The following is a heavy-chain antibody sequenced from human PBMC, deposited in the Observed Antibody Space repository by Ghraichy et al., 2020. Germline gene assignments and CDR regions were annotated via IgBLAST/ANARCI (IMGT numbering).Heavy chain of an antibody. J-gene: IGHJ4*02. V-gene: IGHV3-7*03. CDR2: IKKDGSEK. CDR3: ARGARETGKQEHFDN. CDR1: GFIFSGYW. Sequence: GESLNISCAASGFIFSGYWMSWVRQAPGKGLEWVANIKKDGSEKYYVESVKGRFTISRDNAKNSLSLQMNSLRAEDTAVYYCARGARETGKQEHFDNWGQGTLVTVSS. D-gene: IGHD1-1*01.